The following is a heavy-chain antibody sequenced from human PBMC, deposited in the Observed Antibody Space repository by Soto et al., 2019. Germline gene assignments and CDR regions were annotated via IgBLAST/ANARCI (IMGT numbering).Heavy chain of an antibody. CDR2: VYHSGKT. Sequence: QVQLQESGPGLVKPFETLSLTRTVSGDYISFHHWSWIRQPPGKGLELIGYVYHSGKTDSNPSLKSRVTISMDTSKNQISLSLTSVTAADAAVYYCARPKGIAPAIWYFDLWGRGTLVTVSS. D-gene: IGHD6-13*01. V-gene: IGHV4-59*08. CDR1: GDYISFHH. CDR3: ARPKGIAPAIWYFDL. J-gene: IGHJ2*01.